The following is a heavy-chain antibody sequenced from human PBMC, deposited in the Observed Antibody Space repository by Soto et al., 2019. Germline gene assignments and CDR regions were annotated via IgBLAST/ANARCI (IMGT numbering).Heavy chain of an antibody. V-gene: IGHV4-4*01. J-gene: IGHJ6*02. CDR3: ARGANRRIAAAGNSGYYGMDV. Sequence: SETLSLTCAVSGGSIGSSNWWSWVRQHPGKGLGWIGERYEIESINYIPSLKSRVTISVDKYKKQFSLKENSVTAADMDVYCCARGANRRIAAAGNSGYYGMDVWGQGTTVTVSS. CDR1: GGSIGSSNW. CDR2: RYEIESI. D-gene: IGHD6-13*01.